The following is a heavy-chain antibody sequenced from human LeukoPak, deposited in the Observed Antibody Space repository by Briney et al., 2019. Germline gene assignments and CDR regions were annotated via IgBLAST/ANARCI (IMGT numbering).Heavy chain of an antibody. J-gene: IGHJ3*02. V-gene: IGHV4-4*07. CDR1: GGSISSYY. CDR2: IYTSGST. CDR3: ARDVRPLIHAFDI. Sequence: SETLSLTCTVSGGSISSYYWSWIRQPAGKGLEWIGRIYTSGSTNYNPSLKSRVTMSVDTSKDQFSLNLNSVTAADTAVYYCARDVRPLIHAFDIWGQGTVVTVSS.